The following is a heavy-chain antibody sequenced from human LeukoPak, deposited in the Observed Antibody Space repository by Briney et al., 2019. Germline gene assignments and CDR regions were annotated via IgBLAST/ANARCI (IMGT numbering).Heavy chain of an antibody. Sequence: PSETLSLTCTVSGGSISSYYWSWIRQPPGKGLECIGYIYYSGSTNYNPSLKSRVTISVDTSKNQFSLKLSSVTAADTAVYYCARVRNRSGYSYGDFDYWGQGTLVTVSS. J-gene: IGHJ4*02. CDR3: ARVRNRSGYSYGDFDY. V-gene: IGHV4-59*01. CDR2: IYYSGST. CDR1: GGSISSYY. D-gene: IGHD5-18*01.